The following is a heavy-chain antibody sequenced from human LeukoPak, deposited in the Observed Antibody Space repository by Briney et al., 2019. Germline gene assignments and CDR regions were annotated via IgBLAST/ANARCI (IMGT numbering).Heavy chain of an antibody. V-gene: IGHV3-23*01. CDR1: GFTFSNYA. Sequence: GGSLRLSCAASGFTFSNYAMSWVRQAPEKGLEWVSGLSDSGGSTYYADSAKGRFTISRDNSKNTLYLQMNSLRAEDTAVYYCAKDKGPTAEGWFDPWGQGTLVTVSS. CDR3: AKDKGPTAEGWFDP. CDR2: LSDSGGST. D-gene: IGHD2-21*02. J-gene: IGHJ5*02.